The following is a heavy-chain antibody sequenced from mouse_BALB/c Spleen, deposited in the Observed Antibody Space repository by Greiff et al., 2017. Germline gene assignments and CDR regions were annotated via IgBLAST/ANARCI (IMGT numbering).Heavy chain of an antibody. Sequence: VQLQQSGPELVKPGASVRISCKASGYTFTSYYIHWVKQRPGQGLEWIGWIYPGNVNTKYNEKFKGKATLTADKSSSTAYMQLSSLTSEDSAVYICAYSYYDDFDDWGQGTPLTVSS. V-gene: IGHV1S56*01. CDR3: AYSYYDDFDD. J-gene: IGHJ2*01. CDR1: GYTFTSYY. D-gene: IGHD2-12*01. CDR2: IYPGNVNT.